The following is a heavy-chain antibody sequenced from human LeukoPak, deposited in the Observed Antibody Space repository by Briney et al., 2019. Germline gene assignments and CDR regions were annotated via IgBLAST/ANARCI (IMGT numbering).Heavy chain of an antibody. CDR3: ARRVGSSGLRPNLQYYFDY. V-gene: IGHV4-38-2*01. D-gene: IGHD3-10*01. CDR1: GYSISSGYY. Sequence: SETLSLTCAVSGYSISSGYYWGWIRQPPGKGLEWIGSIYHSGSTYYNPSLKSRVTISVDTSKNQFSLKLSSVTGADTAVYYCARRVGSSGLRPNLQYYFDYWGQGTLVTVSS. CDR2: IYHSGST. J-gene: IGHJ4*02.